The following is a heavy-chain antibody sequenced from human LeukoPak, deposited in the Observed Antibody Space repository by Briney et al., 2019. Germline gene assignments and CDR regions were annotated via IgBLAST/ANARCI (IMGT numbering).Heavy chain of an antibody. V-gene: IGHV3-23*01. D-gene: IGHD5-12*01. CDR2: ISGSGDGANT. Sequence: PGGSLRLSCAGSGITLRSYPMSWVRQAPGKGLEWVSGISGSGDGANTYYADSVKGRFTISRDIFKNTLYLQMNSLRAEDTAVYHCAKSRVEWLPLTYPFDPWGQGTLVTVSS. J-gene: IGHJ5*02. CDR1: GITLRSYP. CDR3: AKSRVEWLPLTYPFDP.